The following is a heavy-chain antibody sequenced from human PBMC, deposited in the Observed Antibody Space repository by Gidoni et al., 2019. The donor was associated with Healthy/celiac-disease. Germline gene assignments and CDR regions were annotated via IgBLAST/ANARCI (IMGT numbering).Heavy chain of an antibody. CDR2: ISSSSSYI. CDR1: GFTFSSYS. V-gene: IGHV3-21*01. CDR3: ARGDWNYYDY. J-gene: IGHJ4*02. D-gene: IGHD1-1*01. Sequence: ELQLVESGGGVVKPGGSLSLSCAASGFTFSSYSMNWVRQAPGKGLEWGSSISSSSSYIYYADSVKGRFTISRDNAKNSLYLQMNSLRAEDTAVYYCARGDWNYYDYWGQGTLVTVSS.